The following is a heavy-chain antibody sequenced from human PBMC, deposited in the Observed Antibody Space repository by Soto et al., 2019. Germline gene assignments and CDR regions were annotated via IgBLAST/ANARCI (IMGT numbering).Heavy chain of an antibody. Sequence: LRLSCAEPGFTFVNDGLQWVRQAPGKGLEWVAVIWYDGSNKYYAASVKGRFTISRDNSKNTLYLQMNSLRAEDTAVYYCARDPLYGAQRGCFDYWGQGTLVTVSS. J-gene: IGHJ4*02. CDR3: ARDPLYGAQRGCFDY. CDR1: GFTFVNDG. D-gene: IGHD4-17*01. V-gene: IGHV3-33*01. CDR2: IWYDGSNK.